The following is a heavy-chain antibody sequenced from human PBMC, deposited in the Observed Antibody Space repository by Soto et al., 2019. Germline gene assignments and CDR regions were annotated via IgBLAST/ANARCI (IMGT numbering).Heavy chain of an antibody. CDR3: AIGLFTYGYYFDY. Sequence: ASVKVSCKASGYTFTSYYMHWVRQAPGQGLEWMGIFNPSGGGTKYAQKFQGRVTVTRDTSASTAYMELSSLRSEDTAVYYCAIGLFTYGYYFDYWGQGTLVTVSS. V-gene: IGHV1-46*01. J-gene: IGHJ4*02. CDR1: GYTFTSYY. CDR2: FNPSGGGT. D-gene: IGHD3-16*01.